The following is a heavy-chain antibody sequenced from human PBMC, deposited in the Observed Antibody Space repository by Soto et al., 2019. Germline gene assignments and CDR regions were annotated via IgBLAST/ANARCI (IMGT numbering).Heavy chain of an antibody. Sequence: SETLSLTCTVSGGSVSSGSYYWSWIRQPPGKGLEWIGYIYYSGSTNYNPSLKSRVTISVDTSKNQFSLKLSSVTAADTAVYYYASNCSGGSCSTDVYYWGQGTLVTVSS. CDR3: ASNCSGGSCSTDVYY. CDR2: IYYSGST. CDR1: GGSVSSGSYY. V-gene: IGHV4-61*01. J-gene: IGHJ4*02. D-gene: IGHD2-15*01.